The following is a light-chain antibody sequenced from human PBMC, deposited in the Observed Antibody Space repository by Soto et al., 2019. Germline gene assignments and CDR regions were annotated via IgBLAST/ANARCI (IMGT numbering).Light chain of an antibody. CDR3: SSYTSSGTLV. V-gene: IGLV2-14*01. CDR2: DVS. Sequence: QSSLTQPASVSGSPGQSITISCTGTSSDVGGYDYVSWYQQPPGKAPKLMIYDVSNWPSGVSNRFSGSKSGNTASLTISGRQAEDEADYYCSSYTSSGTLVFGPGNKLNVL. J-gene: IGLJ1*01. CDR1: SSDVGGYDY.